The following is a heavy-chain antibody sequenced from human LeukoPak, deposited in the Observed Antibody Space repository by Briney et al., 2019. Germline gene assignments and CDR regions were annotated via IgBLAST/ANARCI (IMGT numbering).Heavy chain of an antibody. CDR3: ARAYSYGSGSDY. CDR1: GGSISSYY. CDR2: IYYSGST. V-gene: IGHV4-59*08. Sequence: SETLSLTCTVSGGSISSYYWSWIRQPPGKGLEWIGYIYYSGSTNYNPSLKSRVTISIDTSKNQFSLKLSSVTAADTAVYYCARAYSYGSGSDYWGQGTLVTVSS. J-gene: IGHJ4*02. D-gene: IGHD3-10*01.